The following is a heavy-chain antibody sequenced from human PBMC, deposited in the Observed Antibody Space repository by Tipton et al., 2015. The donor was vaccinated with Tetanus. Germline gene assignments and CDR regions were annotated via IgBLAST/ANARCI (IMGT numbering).Heavy chain of an antibody. CDR1: GYTFAAYG. Sequence: QSGAEVKKPGASVKVSCKATGYTFAAYGITWVRQAPGQGLEWMGWTSAFTGDTEYAQNLQDRLILTTDTSTATAYVEVRSLTSDDTAVYYCARDRAVPVQAYGTDVWGQGTSVTVSS. V-gene: IGHV1-18*01. D-gene: IGHD6-19*01. CDR2: TSAFTGDT. J-gene: IGHJ6*02. CDR3: ARDRAVPVQAYGTDV.